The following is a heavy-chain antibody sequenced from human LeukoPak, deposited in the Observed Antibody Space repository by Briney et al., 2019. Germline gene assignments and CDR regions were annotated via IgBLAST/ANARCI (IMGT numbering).Heavy chain of an antibody. V-gene: IGHV3-33*01. D-gene: IGHD6-19*01. CDR1: GFTFNSYG. CDR3: ARPNGYSSGWFFDH. CDR2: IWYDGSNK. J-gene: IGHJ4*02. Sequence: GGSLRLSCAASGFTFNSYGMHWVRQAPGKGLEWVAVIWYDGSNKYYADSVKGRFTISRDNSKNTLYLQMNSLRAEDTAVYYCARPNGYSSGWFFDHWGQGTLVTVSS.